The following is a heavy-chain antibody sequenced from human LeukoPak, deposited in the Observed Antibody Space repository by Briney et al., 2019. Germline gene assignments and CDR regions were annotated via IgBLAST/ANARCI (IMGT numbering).Heavy chain of an antibody. V-gene: IGHV3-21*01. CDR1: GFAFSSYS. CDR2: ISSSSSYI. Sequence: GGSLRLSCAASGFAFSSYSMNWVRQAPGKGLEWVSSISSSSSYIYYADSVKGRFTISRDNAKNSLYLQMNSLRAEDTAVYYCATGEDIVVVTANDYWGQGTLVTVSS. D-gene: IGHD2-21*02. J-gene: IGHJ4*02. CDR3: ATGEDIVVVTANDY.